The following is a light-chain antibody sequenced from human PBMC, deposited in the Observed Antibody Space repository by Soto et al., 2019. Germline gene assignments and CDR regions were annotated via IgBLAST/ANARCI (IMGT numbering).Light chain of an antibody. CDR2: GAS. V-gene: IGKV3-20*01. J-gene: IGKJ5*01. CDR1: QSVSSSY. Sequence: EIVLTQSPGTLSLSPGERATLSCRASQSVSSSYLAWYQQKPGQAPRLLIYGASSRATGIPDRFSGSGSGTDFTLTISRLEPEDSAVYYCQQYGNSLITLRQETRLEIK. CDR3: QQYGNSLIT.